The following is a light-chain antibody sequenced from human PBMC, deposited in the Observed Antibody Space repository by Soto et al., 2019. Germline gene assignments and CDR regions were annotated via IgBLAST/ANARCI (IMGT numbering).Light chain of an antibody. CDR2: GAS. Sequence: EIVLTQSPGTLSLSPGERATLSCMASQSVSSSYLAWYQQKPGQAPRLLIYGASSRATGIPERFSGSGSGTDFTLTISRLEPEDFAVYYCQQYGSSPPLTFGGGTKVDIK. V-gene: IGKV3-20*01. CDR1: QSVSSSY. CDR3: QQYGSSPPLT. J-gene: IGKJ4*01.